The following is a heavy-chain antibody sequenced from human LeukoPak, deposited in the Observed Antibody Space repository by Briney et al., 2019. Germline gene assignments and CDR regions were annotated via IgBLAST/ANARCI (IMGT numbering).Heavy chain of an antibody. CDR2: INHSGST. J-gene: IGHJ6*03. CDR1: GGSFSGYY. Sequence: SETLSLTCAVYGGSFSGYYWSWIRQPPGKGLEWIGEINHSGSTNYNPSLKSRVTISVDTSKNQFSLKLSSVTAADTAVYYCARAIRITIFGVVTQRHYMDVWGKGTTVTVSS. V-gene: IGHV4-34*01. D-gene: IGHD3-3*01. CDR3: ARAIRITIFGVVTQRHYMDV.